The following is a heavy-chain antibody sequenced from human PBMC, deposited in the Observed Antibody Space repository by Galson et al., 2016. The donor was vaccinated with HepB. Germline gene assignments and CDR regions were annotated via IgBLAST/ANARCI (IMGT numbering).Heavy chain of an antibody. V-gene: IGHV3-7*03. CDR2: IRHDGSEK. Sequence: SLRLSCAASGFTFSSYWMSWVRQAPGRGLEWVANIRHDGSEKYYVDSVKGRFTISRDNAKNSLFLQMNSLRAEETAVYYCARSRLAAAFDPWGQGTLVTVSS. CDR1: GFTFSSYW. J-gene: IGHJ5*02. D-gene: IGHD6-13*01. CDR3: ARSRLAAAFDP.